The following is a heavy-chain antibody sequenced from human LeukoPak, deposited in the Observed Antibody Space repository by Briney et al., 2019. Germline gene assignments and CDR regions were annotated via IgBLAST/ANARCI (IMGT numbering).Heavy chain of an antibody. J-gene: IGHJ4*02. Sequence: ASVKVSCKASGYTFTSYGISWVRQAPGQGLEWMGWISAYNGNTNYAQKLQGRVTMTTDTSTSTAYMELRSLRSDDTAVYYCARREYSYGHYYFDYWGQGTLVTVSS. CDR3: ARREYSYGHYYFDY. CDR2: ISAYNGNT. CDR1: GYTFTSYG. V-gene: IGHV1-18*01. D-gene: IGHD5-18*01.